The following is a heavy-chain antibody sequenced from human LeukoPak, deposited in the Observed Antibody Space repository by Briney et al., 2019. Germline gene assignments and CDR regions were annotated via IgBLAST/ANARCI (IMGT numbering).Heavy chain of an antibody. V-gene: IGHV4-39*07. CDR1: GGSISSSSYY. J-gene: IGHJ5*02. D-gene: IGHD3-3*01. CDR2: IYYSGST. Sequence: SETLSLTCTVSGGSISSSSYYWGWIRQPPGKGLEWIGSIYYSGSTYYNPSLKSRVTISVDTSKNQFSLKLSSVTAADTAVYYCARAYDFWSGYYINPYNWFDPWGQGTLVTVSS. CDR3: ARAYDFWSGYYINPYNWFDP.